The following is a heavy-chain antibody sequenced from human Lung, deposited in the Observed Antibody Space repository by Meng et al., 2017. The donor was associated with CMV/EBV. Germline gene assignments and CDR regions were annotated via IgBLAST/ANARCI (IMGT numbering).Heavy chain of an antibody. D-gene: IGHD3-3*01. Sequence: SGPTLVKPTETLTLTCTVSGFSLSNARMGVSWIRQPPGKALEWLAHIFSNDEKSYSTSLKSRLTISKDTPKSQVVLTMTNMDPVDTATYYCARIRALRFLEWLKVGAYYGMDVWGQGTTVTVSS. CDR3: ARIRALRFLEWLKVGAYYGMDV. CDR2: IFSNDEK. CDR1: GFSLSNARMG. J-gene: IGHJ6*02. V-gene: IGHV2-26*01.